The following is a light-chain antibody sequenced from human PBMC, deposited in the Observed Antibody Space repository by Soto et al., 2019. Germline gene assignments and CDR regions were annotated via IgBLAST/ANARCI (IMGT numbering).Light chain of an antibody. Sequence: EIVMTQSPVTLSVSPGERATLSCRASQSVSSNLAWYQQKPGQAPRLLIYQTSARATGIPARFSGSGSGTDFTLTNSSLQSEDFALYYCQHYSGWPPVFGQGTKVEIK. CDR3: QHYSGWPPV. CDR1: QSVSSN. V-gene: IGKV3-15*01. CDR2: QTS. J-gene: IGKJ2*01.